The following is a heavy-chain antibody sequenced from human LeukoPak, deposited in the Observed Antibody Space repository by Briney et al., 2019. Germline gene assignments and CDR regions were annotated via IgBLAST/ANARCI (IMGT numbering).Heavy chain of an antibody. D-gene: IGHD6-19*01. CDR1: GIAFSNSA. J-gene: IGHJ5*02. V-gene: IGHV3-23*01. CDR3: VKGACSSGCSGNH. CDR2: ITDSYNT. Sequence: GGSLRLSCAASGIAFSNSAMYWVRQAPGKGLECVSVITDSYNTYYGDSVKGRFTVSRDNSRKTLFLQMNSLRVDDTALYYCVKGACSSGCSGNHWGQGTRVIVSS.